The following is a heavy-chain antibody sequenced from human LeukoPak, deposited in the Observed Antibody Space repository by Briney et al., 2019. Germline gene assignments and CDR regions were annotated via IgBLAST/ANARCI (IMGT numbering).Heavy chain of an antibody. Sequence: SETLSLTCTVSGGSISSYYWSRIRQPPGKGLEWIGYIYYSGSTNYNPSLKSRVTISVDTSKNQFSLKLSSVTAADTAVYYCARFSGGGDWFDPWGQGTLVTVSS. CDR1: GGSISSYY. D-gene: IGHD6-19*01. V-gene: IGHV4-59*08. CDR2: IYYSGST. J-gene: IGHJ5*02. CDR3: ARFSGGGDWFDP.